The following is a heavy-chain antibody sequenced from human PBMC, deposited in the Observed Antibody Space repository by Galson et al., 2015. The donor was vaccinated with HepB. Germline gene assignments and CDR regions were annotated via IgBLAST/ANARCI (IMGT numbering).Heavy chain of an antibody. V-gene: IGHV3-30*02. J-gene: IGHJ4*02. CDR2: IRYDGSNK. CDR3: AKDDRYSYGLSYY. D-gene: IGHD5-18*01. CDR1: GFTFSSYG. Sequence: SLRLSCAASGFTFSSYGMHWVRQAPGKGLEWVAFIRYDGSNKYYADSVKGRFTISRDNSKNTLYLQMNSLRAEDTAVYYCAKDDRYSYGLSYYWGQGTLVTVSS.